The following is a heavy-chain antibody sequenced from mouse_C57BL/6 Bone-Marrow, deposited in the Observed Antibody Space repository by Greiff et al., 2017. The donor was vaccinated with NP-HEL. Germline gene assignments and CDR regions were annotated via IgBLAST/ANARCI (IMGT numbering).Heavy chain of an antibody. CDR2: INYDGSST. CDR1: GFTFSDYY. J-gene: IGHJ1*03. Sequence: DVKLVESEGGLVQPGSSMKLSCTASGFTFSDYYMAWVRQVPDKGLEWVANINYDGSSTYYLDSLKSRFIISRDNAKNILYLQMSSLKSEDTATYYCARGGSYWYFDVWGTGTTVTVSS. V-gene: IGHV5-16*01. CDR3: ARGGSYWYFDV.